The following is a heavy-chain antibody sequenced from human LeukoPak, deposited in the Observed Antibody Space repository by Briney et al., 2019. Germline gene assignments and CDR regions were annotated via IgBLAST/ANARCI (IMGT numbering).Heavy chain of an antibody. CDR2: VYFSGST. J-gene: IGHJ4*02. Sequence: SETLSLTCTVSGGSLGGGRFYWSWIRQSAGKGLEWIGRVYFSGSTNHNPSLKSRATISVDMARNQFSLKLTSVTAADTAVYYCARGPIIAGGSLFHYWGQGTLITVSS. V-gene: IGHV4-61*02. CDR3: ARGPIIAGGSLFHY. D-gene: IGHD1-26*01. CDR1: GGSLGGGRFY.